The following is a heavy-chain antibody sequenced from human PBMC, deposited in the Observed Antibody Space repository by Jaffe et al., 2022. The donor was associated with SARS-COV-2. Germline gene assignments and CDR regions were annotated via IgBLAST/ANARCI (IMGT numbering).Heavy chain of an antibody. J-gene: IGHJ6*03. CDR2: IYYSGST. CDR1: GGSISSYY. V-gene: IGHV4-59*01. D-gene: IGHD3-22*01. Sequence: QVQLQESGPGLVKPSETLSLTCTVSGGSISSYYWSWIRQPPGKGLEWIGYIYYSGSTNYNPSLKSRVTISVDTSKNQFSLKLSSVTAADTAVYYCARGTYDPLYYYYYMDVWGKGTTVTVSS. CDR3: ARGTYDPLYYYYYMDV.